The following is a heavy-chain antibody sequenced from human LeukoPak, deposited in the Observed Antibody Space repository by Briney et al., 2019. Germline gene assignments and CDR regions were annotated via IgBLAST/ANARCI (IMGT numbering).Heavy chain of an antibody. CDR1: GFTFRNYG. D-gene: IGHD1-26*01. V-gene: IGHV3-33*06. J-gene: IGHJ4*02. CDR3: VKSRRVGANQRGLFDY. Sequence: GGSLRLSYAASGFTFRNYGMNWVRQAPGKGLEWVTIIWYDGSNKYYADSVKGRFIISRDNSKNTLYLQMNSLRADDTAVYYCVKSRRVGANQRGLFDYWGQGTLVTVSP. CDR2: IWYDGSNK.